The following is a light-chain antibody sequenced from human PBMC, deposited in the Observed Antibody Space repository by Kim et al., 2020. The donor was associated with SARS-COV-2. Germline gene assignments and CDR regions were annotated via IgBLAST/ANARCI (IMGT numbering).Light chain of an antibody. V-gene: IGLV3-19*01. J-gene: IGLJ2*01. CDR3: KSRDTNTKVV. CDR2: GKN. CDR1: SLRTYY. Sequence: SSELTQDPAVSVALGQTVRITCQGDSLRTYYAAWYQQKPGQAPVLVIYGKNDRPSGIPDRFSGSSSGNIASLTIAGAQAEDEADYYCKSRDTNTKVVFGADIQLSGL.